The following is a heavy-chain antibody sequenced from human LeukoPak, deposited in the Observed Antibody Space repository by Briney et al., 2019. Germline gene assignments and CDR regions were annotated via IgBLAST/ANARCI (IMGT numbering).Heavy chain of an antibody. Sequence: SETLSLTCTVSGGSISSYYWSWIRQPPGKGLEWIGYIYYSGSTNYNPSLRSRVTISVDTSKNQFSLKLSSVTAADTAVYYCARHGTSSYYYYAMDVWGQGTTVTVSS. V-gene: IGHV4-59*08. CDR3: ARHGTSSYYYYAMDV. CDR1: GGSISSYY. J-gene: IGHJ6*02. CDR2: IYYSGST. D-gene: IGHD1-1*01.